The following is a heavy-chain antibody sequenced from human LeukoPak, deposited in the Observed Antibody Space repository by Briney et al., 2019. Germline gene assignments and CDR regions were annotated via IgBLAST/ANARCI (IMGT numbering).Heavy chain of an antibody. V-gene: IGHV4-34*01. CDR3: ARGLYYYDSTGPRERDDAFDI. CDR1: SGSFSGYY. J-gene: IGHJ3*02. D-gene: IGHD3-22*01. CDR2: INHSGST. Sequence: SETLSLTCAVYSGSFSGYYWSWIRQPPGKGLEWIGEINHSGSTNYNPSLKSRVIISADMSKNQFSLKLSTVTAADTAVYYCARGLYYYDSTGPRERDDAFDIWGQGTMVTVSS.